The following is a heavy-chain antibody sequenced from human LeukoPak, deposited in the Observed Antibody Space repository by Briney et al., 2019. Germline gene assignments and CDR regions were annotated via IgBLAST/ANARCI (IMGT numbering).Heavy chain of an antibody. CDR2: IYYSGST. J-gene: IGHJ5*02. CDR1: GGSISSSSYY. D-gene: IGHD6-19*01. Sequence: SETLSLTCTVSGGSISSSSYYWGWIRQPPGKGLEWIGSIYYSGSTYYNPSLKSRVTISVDTSKNQFSLKLSSVTAADTAVYYCAKDRPAVAGMVHWFDPWGQGTLVTVSS. V-gene: IGHV4-39*02. CDR3: AKDRPAVAGMVHWFDP.